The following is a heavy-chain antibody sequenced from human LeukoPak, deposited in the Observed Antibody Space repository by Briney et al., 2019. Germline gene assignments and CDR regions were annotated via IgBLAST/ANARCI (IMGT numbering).Heavy chain of an antibody. D-gene: IGHD3-10*01. V-gene: IGHV1-2*02. J-gene: IGHJ4*02. CDR2: INPNSGGT. Sequence: ASVKVSCKASGYTFTGYYMHWVRQAPGQGLEWMGWINPNSGGTNYAQKFQGRVTMTRDTSISTAYMELSRPRSDDTAVYYCARGLLLWFGELSHFDYWGQGTLVTVSS. CDR3: ARGLLLWFGELSHFDY. CDR1: GYTFTGYY.